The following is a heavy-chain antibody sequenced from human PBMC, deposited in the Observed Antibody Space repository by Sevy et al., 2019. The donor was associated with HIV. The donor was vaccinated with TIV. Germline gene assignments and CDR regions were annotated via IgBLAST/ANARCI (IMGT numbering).Heavy chain of an antibody. CDR2: VSGSAGST. CDR3: AKGDRTFYGMDV. CDR1: GFTFSTYA. Sequence: GGSLRLSCAASGFTFSTYAMNWVHQSPGKGLEWVSAVSGSAGSTYYADSVKGRFTISRDNSKNTLYLQMNSLRAEDTAVYYCAKGDRTFYGMDVWGQGTTVTVSS. D-gene: IGHD2-15*01. V-gene: IGHV3-23*01. J-gene: IGHJ6*02.